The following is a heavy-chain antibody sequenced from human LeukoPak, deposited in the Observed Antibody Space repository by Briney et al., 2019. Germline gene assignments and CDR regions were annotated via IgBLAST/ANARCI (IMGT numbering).Heavy chain of an antibody. CDR2: IYIGGRT. CDR1: GFPVSSYY. CDR3: ARDGGGFGYYSDY. J-gene: IGHJ4*02. V-gene: IGHV3-53*01. D-gene: IGHD5-24*01. Sequence: PGGSLRLSCAASGFPVSSYYISSVRQAPGKGLEWVSVIYIGGRTYYADSVTGRFIISRDNAKNSLYLQMNSLRAEDTAVYYCARDGGGFGYYSDYWGQGTLVTVSS.